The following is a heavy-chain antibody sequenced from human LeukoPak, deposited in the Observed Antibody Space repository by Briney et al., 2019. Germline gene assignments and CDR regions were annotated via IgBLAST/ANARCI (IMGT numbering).Heavy chain of an antibody. CDR1: GTTVSIDY. J-gene: IGHJ4*02. CDR3: ARSPRAVTTSLFDY. V-gene: IGHV4-59*02. D-gene: IGHD4-17*01. Sequence: SETLSLTCTVSGTTVSIDYWSWIRQPPGKGLEWVGSIHHSGSSKYNSSLNNRVTISLDKSKNQFSLSLTSVTAADTAVYYCARSPRAVTTSLFDYWGQGPLVTVSS. CDR2: IHHSGSS.